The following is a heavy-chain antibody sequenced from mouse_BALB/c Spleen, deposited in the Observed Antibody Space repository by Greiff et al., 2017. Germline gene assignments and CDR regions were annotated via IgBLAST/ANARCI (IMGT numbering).Heavy chain of an antibody. Sequence: QVQLKQSGAELAKPGASVKMSCKASGYTFTSYWMHWVKQRPGQGLEWIGYINPSTGYTEYNQKFKDKATLTADKSSSTAYMQLSSLTSEDSAVYYCARNYDYDHAMDYWGQGTSVTVSS. CDR3: ARNYDYDHAMDY. CDR2: INPSTGYT. J-gene: IGHJ4*01. V-gene: IGHV1-7*01. CDR1: GYTFTSYW. D-gene: IGHD2-4*01.